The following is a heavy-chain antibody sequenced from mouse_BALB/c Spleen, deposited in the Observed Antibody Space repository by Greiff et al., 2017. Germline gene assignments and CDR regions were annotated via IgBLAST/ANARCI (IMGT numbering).Heavy chain of an antibody. Sequence: EVQLQESGAELVKPGASVKLSCTASGFNIKDTYMHWVKQRPEQGLEWIGRIDPANGNTKYDPKFQGKATITADTSSNTAYLQLSSLTSEDTAVYYCARSSTGYYFDYWGQGTTLTVSS. V-gene: IGHV14-3*02. J-gene: IGHJ2*01. CDR2: IDPANGNT. D-gene: IGHD4-1*02. CDR1: GFNIKDTY. CDR3: ARSSTGYYFDY.